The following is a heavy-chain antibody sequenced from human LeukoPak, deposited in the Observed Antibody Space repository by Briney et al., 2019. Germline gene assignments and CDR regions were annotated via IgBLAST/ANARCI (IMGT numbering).Heavy chain of an antibody. D-gene: IGHD3-22*01. CDR2: IIPIFGTA. Sequence: EASVKVSCKASGGTFSSYAISLVRQAPGQGLEWMGGIIPIFGTANYAQKFQGRVTITADESTSTAYMELSSLDSDDTAVYFCARIQEDSSSSDFWGQGTLVTVSS. CDR3: ARIQEDSSSSDF. J-gene: IGHJ4*02. V-gene: IGHV1-69*13. CDR1: GGTFSSYA.